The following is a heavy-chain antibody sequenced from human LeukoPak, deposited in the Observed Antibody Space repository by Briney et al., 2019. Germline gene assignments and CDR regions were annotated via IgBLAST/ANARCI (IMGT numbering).Heavy chain of an antibody. Sequence: GGSLRLSCAASGFTFSSYGMHWVRQAPGKGLEWVAFIRYDGSNKYCADSVKGRFTISRDNSKNTLYLQMNSLRAEDTAVYYCAKGRQPKYYYYYYMDVWGKGTTVTVSS. V-gene: IGHV3-30*02. D-gene: IGHD5-18*01. CDR2: IRYDGSNK. CDR3: AKGRQPKYYYYYYMDV. CDR1: GFTFSSYG. J-gene: IGHJ6*03.